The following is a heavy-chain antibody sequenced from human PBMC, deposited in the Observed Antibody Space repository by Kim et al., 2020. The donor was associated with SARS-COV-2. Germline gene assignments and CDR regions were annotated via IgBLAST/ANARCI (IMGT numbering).Heavy chain of an antibody. J-gene: IGHJ3*02. V-gene: IGHV4-39*01. CDR3: ARHVLRGYYRDAFDI. D-gene: IGHD3-22*01. Sequence: SLKSQATISVDTSKNQFSLKLGSVTAADTAVYYCARHVLRGYYRDAFDIWGQGTMVTVSS.